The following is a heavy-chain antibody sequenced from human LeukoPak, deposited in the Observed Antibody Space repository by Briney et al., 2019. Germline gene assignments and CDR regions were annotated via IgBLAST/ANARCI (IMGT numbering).Heavy chain of an antibody. CDR2: MNPNSSNT. CDR3: AIYFSTYYYDSSGTFDY. CDR1: GYTFTSYD. J-gene: IGHJ4*02. V-gene: IGHV1-8*01. D-gene: IGHD3-22*01. Sequence: ASVKVSCKASGYTFTSYDINWVRQATGQGLEWMGWMNPNSSNTGYAQKFQGRVTMTRNTSISTAYMELSSLRSEDTAVYYCAIYFSTYYYDSSGTFDYWGQGTLATVSS.